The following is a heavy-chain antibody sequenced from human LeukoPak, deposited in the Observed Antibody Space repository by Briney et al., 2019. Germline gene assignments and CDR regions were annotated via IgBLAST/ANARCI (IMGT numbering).Heavy chain of an antibody. Sequence: GGSLRLSCVASEFILSDHYTDWVRQAPGKGLEWVSTMSVSGGATYYADSVKGRFTISRDNSKNTLYLQMNSLRAEDTAVYYCAKAWLEQGGMFDYWGQGTPVTVSS. D-gene: IGHD1/OR15-1a*01. CDR2: MSVSGGAT. J-gene: IGHJ4*02. V-gene: IGHV3-23*01. CDR1: EFILSDHY. CDR3: AKAWLEQGGMFDY.